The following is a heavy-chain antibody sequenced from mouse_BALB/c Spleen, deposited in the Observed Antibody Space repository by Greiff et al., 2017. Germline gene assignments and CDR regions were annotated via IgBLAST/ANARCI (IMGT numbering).Heavy chain of an antibody. CDR1: GYTFSSYW. J-gene: IGHJ2*01. CDR3: KRSEGY. Sequence: QVQLQQSGAELMKPGASVKISCKATGYTFSSYWIEWVKQRPGHGLEWIGEILPGSGSTNYNEKFKGKATLTADKSSSTAYMQLNSLTSEDSAVYFCKRSEGYWGQGTTLTVSS. CDR2: ILPGSGST. V-gene: IGHV1-9*01.